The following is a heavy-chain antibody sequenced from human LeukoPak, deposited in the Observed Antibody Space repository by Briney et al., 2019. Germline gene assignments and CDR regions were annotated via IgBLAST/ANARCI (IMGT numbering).Heavy chain of an antibody. Sequence: GGSLRLSCAASGFTFSNYWMNWVRQAPGKGLVWVSRMNSDGSSTNYADSVKGRFTISRDNAKNTLYLQMNSLRAEDTAVYYCAKDWIAVAVYYFDYWGQGTLVTVSS. CDR2: MNSDGSST. V-gene: IGHV3-74*01. CDR1: GFTFSNYW. D-gene: IGHD6-19*01. J-gene: IGHJ4*02. CDR3: AKDWIAVAVYYFDY.